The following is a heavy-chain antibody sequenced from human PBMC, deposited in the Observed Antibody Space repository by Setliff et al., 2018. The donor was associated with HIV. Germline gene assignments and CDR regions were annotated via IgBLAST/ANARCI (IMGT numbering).Heavy chain of an antibody. J-gene: IGHJ5*02. CDR3: ALPYCSGGNCWSSASLPPAGWFDP. CDR2: IIPMYGVT. Sequence: RASVKVSCKASGGTFSSYVISWVRQAPGQGPEWMGGIIPMYGVTNYAQKFQGRVTITTDESTSTAYMELSSLRSEGTAVYYCALPYCSGGNCWSSASLPPAGWFDPWGQGTLVTVSS. V-gene: IGHV1-69*05. D-gene: IGHD2-15*01. CDR1: GGTFSSYV.